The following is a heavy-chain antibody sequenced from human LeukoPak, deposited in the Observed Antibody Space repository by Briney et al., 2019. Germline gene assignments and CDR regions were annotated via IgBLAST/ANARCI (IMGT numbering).Heavy chain of an antibody. D-gene: IGHD3-22*01. V-gene: IGHV4-34*01. J-gene: IGHJ4*02. CDR3: VRGLYDSSGYYYGGDFDY. CDR2: INHSGST. Sequence: SETLSLTCAVYGGPFSGYYWSWIRQPPGKGLEWIGEINHSGSTNYNPSLKSRVTISVDTSKNQFSLKLSSVTAADTAVYYCVRGLYDSSGYYYGGDFDYWGQGTLVTVSS. CDR1: GGPFSGYY.